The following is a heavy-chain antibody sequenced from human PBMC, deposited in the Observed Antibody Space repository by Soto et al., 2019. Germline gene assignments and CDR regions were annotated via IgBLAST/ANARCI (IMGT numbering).Heavy chain of an antibody. J-gene: IGHJ6*01. CDR1: GFTFTYYS. V-gene: IGHV3-23*01. Sequence: EVQLLESGGGLVQPGGSLRLSCVASGFTFTYYSMSWVRQAPGKGLEWVSHISGSGDATYYADSVKGRFTISRDNFKNTLYLQMNSMRADDTAVYYCADPEPAATHYDFYDMDVWGQGTTVTVSS. CDR3: ADPEPAATHYDFYDMDV. CDR2: ISGSGDAT. D-gene: IGHD2-2*01.